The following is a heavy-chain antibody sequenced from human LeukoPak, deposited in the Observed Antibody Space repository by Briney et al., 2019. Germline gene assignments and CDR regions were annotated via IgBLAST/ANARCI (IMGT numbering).Heavy chain of an antibody. J-gene: IGHJ3*02. V-gene: IGHV4-39*01. CDR3: ARPPREGVSGAFEI. CDR2: VYYSGNT. D-gene: IGHD2-8*01. CDR1: GGSIDRNSYN. Sequence: PSETLSLTCTVSGGSIDRNSYNWGWIRQPPGKGLEWIGSVYYSGNTYYNPSLKSRVTISVESKNQFSLKLSSVTAADTAIYYCARPPREGVSGAFEIWGQGTMVTVSS.